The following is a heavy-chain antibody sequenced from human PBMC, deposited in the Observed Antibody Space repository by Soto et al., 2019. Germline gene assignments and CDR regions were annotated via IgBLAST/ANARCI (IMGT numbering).Heavy chain of an antibody. CDR3: TKGATSPFDS. CDR1: GYSFTIYW. Sequence: GESLKLSCKGSGYSFTIYWIGCVRQMPGKGLEWIGIIHSGDSNTRYSPSFQGQVTISVDKSISTTYLEWSSLKATDTAFYYCTKGATSPFDSWGQGTRVTVSS. CDR2: IHSGDSNT. D-gene: IGHD3-16*01. V-gene: IGHV5-51*01. J-gene: IGHJ4*02.